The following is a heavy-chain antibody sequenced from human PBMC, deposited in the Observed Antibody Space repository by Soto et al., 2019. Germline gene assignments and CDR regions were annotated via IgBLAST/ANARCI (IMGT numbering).Heavy chain of an antibody. Sequence: ETLARTCTVAGASIRSYFWSWVRQPGGQGLEWIGHIYIRGTTSYNPSLEGRVTLSLDTSKNKVSLVVTSVNAADTAVYYCARTPYVRGNYAFSDPWGQGTLVTFS. CDR1: GASIRSYF. D-gene: IGHD3-10*02. CDR3: ARTPYVRGNYAFSDP. J-gene: IGHJ5*02. V-gene: IGHV4-4*07. CDR2: IYIRGTT.